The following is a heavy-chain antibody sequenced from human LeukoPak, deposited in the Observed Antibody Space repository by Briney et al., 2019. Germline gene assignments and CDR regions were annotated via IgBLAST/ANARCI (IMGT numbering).Heavy chain of an antibody. CDR1: GYTFTGYY. CDR2: INPSGGST. V-gene: IGHV1-46*01. J-gene: IGHJ4*02. D-gene: IGHD6-6*01. Sequence: GASVKVSCKASGYTFTGYYMHWVRQAPGQGLEWMGIINPSGGSTSYAQKFQGRVTMTRDTSTSTVYMELSSLRSEDTAVYYCARDLLVSSSPRGLWFYWGQGTLVTVSS. CDR3: ARDLLVSSSPRGLWFY.